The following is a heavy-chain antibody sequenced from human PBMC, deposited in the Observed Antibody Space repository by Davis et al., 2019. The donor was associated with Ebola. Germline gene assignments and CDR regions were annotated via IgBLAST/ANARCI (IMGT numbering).Heavy chain of an antibody. CDR1: GFSFSTYA. V-gene: IGHV3-30-3*01. Sequence: PGGSLRLSCVGSGFSFSTYAMHWVRQAPGKGLEWVALISYDGNKKYYADSVKGRFTVSSDNSKNTLYLQMDSLRAEDTAVYYCARDGYSDYETAVDLWGQGTRVTVSS. CDR2: ISYDGNKK. J-gene: IGHJ3*01. CDR3: ARDGYSDYETAVDL. D-gene: IGHD4-11*01.